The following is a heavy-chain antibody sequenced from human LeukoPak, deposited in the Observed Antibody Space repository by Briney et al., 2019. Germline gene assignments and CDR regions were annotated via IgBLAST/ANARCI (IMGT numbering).Heavy chain of an antibody. V-gene: IGHV3-48*01. CDR3: ARLIRTSGWYGDY. J-gene: IGHJ4*02. CDR1: GFTFSSHS. Sequence: GGSLRLSCAASGFTFSSHSMKWVRQAPGKGLEWVSYIDDSTTTTHYADSVKGRFTISRDNAKNSLCLQINSLRAEDTAVYYCARLIRTSGWYGDYWGQGTLVTVSS. CDR2: IDDSTTTT. D-gene: IGHD6-19*01.